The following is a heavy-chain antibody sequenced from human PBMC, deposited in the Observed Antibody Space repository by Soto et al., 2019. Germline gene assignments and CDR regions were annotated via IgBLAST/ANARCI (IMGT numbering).Heavy chain of an antibody. CDR2: ISYDGSNK. Sequence: PGGSLRLSCAASGFTFSSYAMHWVRQAPGKGLEWVAVISYDGSNKYYADSVKGRFTISRDNSKNTLYLQMNSLRAEDTAVYYCAKDSSTTGTTWSWFDPWGQGTLVTVSS. J-gene: IGHJ5*02. CDR3: AKDSSTTGTTWSWFDP. V-gene: IGHV3-30*04. D-gene: IGHD1-1*01. CDR1: GFTFSSYA.